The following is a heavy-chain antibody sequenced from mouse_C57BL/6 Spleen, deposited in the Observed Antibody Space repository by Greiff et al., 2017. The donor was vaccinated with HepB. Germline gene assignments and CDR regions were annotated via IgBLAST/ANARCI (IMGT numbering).Heavy chain of an antibody. J-gene: IGHJ1*03. V-gene: IGHV5-6*01. CDR2: ISSGGSYT. CDR3: ARHNGDFDV. Sequence: DVQLVESGGDLVKPGGSLKLSCAASGFTFSSYGMSWVRQTPDKRLEWVATISSGGSYTYYPDSVKGRFTISRDNAKNTLYLQMSSLKSEDTAMYYCARHNGDFDVWGTGTTVTVSS. CDR1: GFTFSSYG.